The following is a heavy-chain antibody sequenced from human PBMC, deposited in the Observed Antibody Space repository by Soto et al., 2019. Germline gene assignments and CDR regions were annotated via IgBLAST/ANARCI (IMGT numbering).Heavy chain of an antibody. J-gene: IGHJ4*02. Sequence: SETLSLTCAVYGGSFSGYYWSWIRQPPGKGLEWIGEINHSGSTNYNPSLKSRVTISVDTSKNQFSLKLSSVTAADTAVYYCARGKLSDYVWGSYRYHFDYWGQGTVVTVS. D-gene: IGHD3-16*02. CDR2: INHSGST. V-gene: IGHV4-34*01. CDR1: GGSFSGYY. CDR3: ARGKLSDYVWGSYRYHFDY.